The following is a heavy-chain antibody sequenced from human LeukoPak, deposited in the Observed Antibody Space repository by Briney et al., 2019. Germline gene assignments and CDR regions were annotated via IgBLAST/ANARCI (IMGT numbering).Heavy chain of an antibody. CDR3: ARDIYYYDSSGYYFPGGSDY. J-gene: IGHJ4*02. D-gene: IGHD3-22*01. V-gene: IGHV3-11*04. Sequence: GGSLRLSCAASGFIFSDYYMSWIRQAPAKGLEWVSYISSGCSTMYYADSVKGRFTISRDNAKNSLYLQMNSLRAGDTAVYYCARDIYYYDSSGYYFPGGSDYWGQGTLVTVSS. CDR2: ISSGCSTM. CDR1: GFIFSDYY.